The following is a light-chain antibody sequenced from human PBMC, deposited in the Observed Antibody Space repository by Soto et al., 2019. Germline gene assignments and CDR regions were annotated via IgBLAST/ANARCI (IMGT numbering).Light chain of an antibody. CDR1: SGYSTYA. Sequence: QSVLTQSPSASASLGASVKLTCTLSSGYSTYAIAWHQQQSGKGPRFLMKINYDGTHSKGDGFYDRFSGSSSGAERHLTIYSLQSEDEADYSCQSLGTGIQVFGGGTKVTVL. V-gene: IGLV4-69*01. J-gene: IGLJ3*02. CDR2: INYDGTH. CDR3: QSLGTGIQV.